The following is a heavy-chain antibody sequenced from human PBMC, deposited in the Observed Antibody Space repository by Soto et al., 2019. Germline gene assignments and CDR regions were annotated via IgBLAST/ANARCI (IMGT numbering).Heavy chain of an antibody. CDR1: GVSTRNSY. CDR2: ISTSGNT. D-gene: IGHD3-16*01. CDR3: ARGGGGPALGDP. V-gene: IGHV4-4*07. J-gene: IGHJ5*02. Sequence: SETLSLTCSVSGVSTRNSYWTWIRQSAGKGLEWIGRISTSGNTNYNPSLNSRLTMSVDTSKNQVSLKLTSVTAADTAVYYCARGGGGPALGDPWGQGTLVTVSS.